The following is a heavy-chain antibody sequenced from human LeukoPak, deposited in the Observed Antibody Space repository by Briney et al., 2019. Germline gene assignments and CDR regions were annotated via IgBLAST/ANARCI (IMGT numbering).Heavy chain of an antibody. CDR3: ARHIAPGYTSGWYFDS. CDR1: GYRFTTHW. CDR2: IYPGDSDT. Sequence: GESLKISCKGSGYRFTTHWIGWVRQMPGKDREWMGIIYPGDSDTRYSPSFQGQVTISADKSISTAYLQWSSLKASDTAMYYCARHIAPGYTSGWYFDSWGQGTLATVSS. V-gene: IGHV5-51*01. D-gene: IGHD6-19*01. J-gene: IGHJ4*02.